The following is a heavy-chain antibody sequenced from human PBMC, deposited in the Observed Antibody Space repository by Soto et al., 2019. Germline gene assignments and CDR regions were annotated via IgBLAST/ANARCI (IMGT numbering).Heavy chain of an antibody. V-gene: IGHV3-23*01. Sequence: GSLRLSCAASGFTFSSYAMSWVRQAPGKGLEWVSAISGSGGSTYYADSVKGRFTNSRDNSKNTLYLQMNSLRAEDTAVYYCAKDLLRQQLAPGDYWGQGTLVTVSS. D-gene: IGHD6-13*01. J-gene: IGHJ4*02. CDR3: AKDLLRQQLAPGDY. CDR2: ISGSGGST. CDR1: GFTFSSYA.